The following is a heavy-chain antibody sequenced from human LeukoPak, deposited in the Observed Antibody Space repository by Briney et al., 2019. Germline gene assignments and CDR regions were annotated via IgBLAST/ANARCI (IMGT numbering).Heavy chain of an antibody. CDR1: GYTFTGYY. J-gene: IGHJ4*02. CDR3: ARSRSGPGSYLAY. D-gene: IGHD3-10*01. V-gene: IGHV1-2*02. CDR2: INPNSGGT. Sequence: ASVKVSCKASGYTFTGYYMHWVRQAPGQGLEWMGWINPNSGGTNYAQKFQGRVTMTRDTSISTAYMELSRLRSDDTAVYYCARSRSGPGSYLAYWGQGTLVTVSS.